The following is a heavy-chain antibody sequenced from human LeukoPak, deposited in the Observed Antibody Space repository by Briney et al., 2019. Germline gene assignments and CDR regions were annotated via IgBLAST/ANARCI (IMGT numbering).Heavy chain of an antibody. CDR3: AKPEGEVVTPYDAFDI. CDR1: GFTFSSYA. CDR2: ISGSGGST. J-gene: IGHJ3*02. Sequence: GGSLRLSCAASGFTFSSYAVSWVRQAPGKGLEWVSAISGSGGSTYYADSVKGRFTIYRDNSKNTLYLQMNSLRAEDMAVYYCAKPEGEVVTPYDAFDIWGQGTWSPSLQ. V-gene: IGHV3-23*01. D-gene: IGHD2-15*01.